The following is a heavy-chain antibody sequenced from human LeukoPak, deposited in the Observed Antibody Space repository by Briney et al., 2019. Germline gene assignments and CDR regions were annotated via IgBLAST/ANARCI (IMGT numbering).Heavy chain of an antibody. Sequence: SETLSLTCAVYGGSFGGYYWSWIRQPPGKGLEWIGEINHSGSTNYNPSLKSRVTISVDTSKNQFSLKLSSVTAADTAVYYCARGREIAAAGTGNWFDPWGQGTLVTVSS. J-gene: IGHJ5*02. CDR3: ARGREIAAAGTGNWFDP. V-gene: IGHV4-34*01. CDR1: GGSFGGYY. D-gene: IGHD6-13*01. CDR2: INHSGST.